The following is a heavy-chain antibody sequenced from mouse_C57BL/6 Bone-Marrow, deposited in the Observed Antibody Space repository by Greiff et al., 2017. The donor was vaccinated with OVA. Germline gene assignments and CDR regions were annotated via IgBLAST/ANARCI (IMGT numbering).Heavy chain of an antibody. CDR3: AREGLLAMDY. V-gene: IGHV1-69*01. CDR2: IDPSDSYT. Sequence: VQLQQPGAELVMPGASVKLSCKASGYTFTSYWMHWVKQRPGQGLEWIGEIDPSDSYTNYNQKFKGKSTLTVDKSSSTAYMQLSSLTSEDSAVYYCAREGLLAMDYWGQGTSVTVSS. J-gene: IGHJ4*01. D-gene: IGHD3-3*01. CDR1: GYTFTSYW.